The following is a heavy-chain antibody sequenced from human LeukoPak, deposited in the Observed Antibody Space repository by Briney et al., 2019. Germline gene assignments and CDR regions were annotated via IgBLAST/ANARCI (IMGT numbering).Heavy chain of an antibody. CDR2: INHNSGGT. CDR3: AREGYSYSPDY. Sequence: ASVKVSCKASGYTFTGYYMHWVRQAPGQGLEWMGWINHNSGGTNYAQKFQGRVTMTRDTSISTAYMELSRLRSDDTAVYYCAREGYSYSPDYWGRGTLVTVSS. D-gene: IGHD5-24*01. V-gene: IGHV1-2*02. CDR1: GYTFTGYY. J-gene: IGHJ4*02.